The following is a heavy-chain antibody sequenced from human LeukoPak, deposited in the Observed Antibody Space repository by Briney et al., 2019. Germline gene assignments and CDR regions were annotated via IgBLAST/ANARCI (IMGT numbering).Heavy chain of an antibody. CDR1: GFTFSSYA. J-gene: IGHJ4*02. CDR2: ISDSGDYT. V-gene: IGHV3-23*01. CDR3: AKDTSIGKYCTNGVCSPFDY. D-gene: IGHD2-8*01. Sequence: GGSLTLSCAGSGFTFSSYAMSWVRQAPGQGLEWVSDISDSGDYTSYADSVRGRFTSSRDNSRNTLYLQMISLRPEDTAVYYCAKDTSIGKYCTNGVCSPFDYRGQGTLVTVSS.